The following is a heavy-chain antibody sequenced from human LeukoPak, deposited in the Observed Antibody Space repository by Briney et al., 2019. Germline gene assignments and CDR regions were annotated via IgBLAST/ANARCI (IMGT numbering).Heavy chain of an antibody. CDR2: IKQDGSEK. J-gene: IGHJ4*02. CDR3: ARDIKDYSSGWCLFDY. D-gene: IGHD6-19*01. CDR1: GFTFSSYW. V-gene: IGHV3-7*01. Sequence: GGSLRLSCAASGFTFSSYWMSWVRQAPGKGLEWVANIKQDGSEKYYVDSVKGRFTISRDNAKNSLYLQMNSLRAEDTAVYYWARDIKDYSSGWCLFDYWGQGTLVTVSS.